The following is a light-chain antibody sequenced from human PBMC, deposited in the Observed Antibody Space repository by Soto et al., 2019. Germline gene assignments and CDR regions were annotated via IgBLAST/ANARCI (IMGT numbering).Light chain of an antibody. CDR3: EQHDQWPPT. J-gene: IGKJ1*01. CDR1: QSISTK. CDR2: GAF. V-gene: IGKV3-15*01. Sequence: EIVMTQSPATLSVSPGERATLSCRASQSISTKVAWYQQKPGQAPRLFINGAFTRATGLAARFSASGSGTEFTLTISNLQFEDFAVYYCEQHDQWPPTFGQGNKVEVK.